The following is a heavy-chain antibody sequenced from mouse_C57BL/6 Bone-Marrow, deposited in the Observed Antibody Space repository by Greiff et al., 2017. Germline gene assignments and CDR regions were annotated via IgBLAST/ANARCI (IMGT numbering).Heavy chain of an antibody. Sequence: EVQLVESGGGLVKPGGSLKLSCAASGFTFSSYALSWVRQTPEKRLEWVATISDGGSYTYYPDNVKGRFPISRDNAKNNLYLQMSHLKSEDTAMYYCARGGNYVDYAMDYWGQGTSVTVSS. CDR2: ISDGGSYT. J-gene: IGHJ4*01. CDR1: GFTFSSYA. V-gene: IGHV5-4*01. D-gene: IGHD2-1*01. CDR3: ARGGNYVDYAMDY.